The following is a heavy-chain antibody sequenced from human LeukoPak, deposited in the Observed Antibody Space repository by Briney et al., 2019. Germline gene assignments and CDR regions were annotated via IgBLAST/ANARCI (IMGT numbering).Heavy chain of an antibody. V-gene: IGHV3-30*18. CDR1: GFTFSSYG. CDR2: ISYDGSNK. Sequence: PGRSLRLSCAASGFTFSSYGMHRVRQAPGKGLEWVAVISYDGSNKYYADSVKGRFTISRDNSKNTLYLQMNSLRAEDTAVYYCAKSGRFLEWLLSAFDYWGQGTLVTVSS. J-gene: IGHJ4*02. CDR3: AKSGRFLEWLLSAFDY. D-gene: IGHD3-3*01.